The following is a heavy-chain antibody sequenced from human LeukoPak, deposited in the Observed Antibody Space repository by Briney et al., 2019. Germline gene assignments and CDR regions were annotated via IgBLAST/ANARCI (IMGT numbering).Heavy chain of an antibody. J-gene: IGHJ6*03. V-gene: IGHV1-2*02. CDR3: ARLGSHYYYYVDV. Sequence: ASVKVSCKASGYTFTDHYMHWVRQAPGQGLEWMGWINPNSGGINYAQKFQSRVTMTRDTSISTAYMALSRLRYDDTAVYYCARLGSHYYYYVDVWGKGTTVTVSS. CDR2: INPNSGGI. D-gene: IGHD3-10*01. CDR1: GYTFTDHY.